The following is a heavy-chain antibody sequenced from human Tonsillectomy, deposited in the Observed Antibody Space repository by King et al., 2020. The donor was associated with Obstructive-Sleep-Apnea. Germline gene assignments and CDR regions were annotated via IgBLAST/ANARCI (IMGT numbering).Heavy chain of an antibody. D-gene: IGHD2-15*01. CDR3: ARDAGHCSGGYCYTPRYFDL. CDR2: LSHDETML. V-gene: IGHV3-30*04. CDR1: GFTFSTSP. J-gene: IGHJ2*01. Sequence: VQLVESGGGVVQPGRSLRLSCVASGFTFSTSPMHWVRQAPGKGLEWLAVLSHDETMLYYADSVKGRFTISRDNSKNTLYVQMNSLRPEDTAVYFCARDAGHCSGGYCYTPRYFDLWGRGTLVTVSS.